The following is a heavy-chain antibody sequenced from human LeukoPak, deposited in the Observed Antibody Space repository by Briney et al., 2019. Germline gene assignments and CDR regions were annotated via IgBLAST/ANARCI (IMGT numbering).Heavy chain of an antibody. CDR3: ARVSRGWDDYYGMDV. J-gene: IGHJ6*02. Sequence: ASVKVSCKASGYTFTGYYMHWVRQAPGQGLEWMGWINPNSGGPNYAQKFQGRVTMTRDTSISTAYMELSRLRSDDTAVYYCARVSRGWDDYYGMDVWGQGTTVTVSS. V-gene: IGHV1-2*02. CDR1: GYTFTGYY. D-gene: IGHD1-26*01. CDR2: INPNSGGP.